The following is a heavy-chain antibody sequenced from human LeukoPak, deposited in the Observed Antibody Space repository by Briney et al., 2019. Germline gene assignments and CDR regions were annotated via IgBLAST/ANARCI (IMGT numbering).Heavy chain of an antibody. V-gene: IGHV4-59*01. CDR3: ARGSVRWISLRGLYYFDY. J-gene: IGHJ4*02. CDR2: IYYSGSI. CDR1: GGSISSYY. Sequence: SETLSLTCTVSGGSISSYYWSWIRQPPGKGLEWIGYIYYSGSINYNPSLKSRVTISVDTSKNQFSLKLSSVTAADTAVYYCARGSVRWISLRGLYYFDYWGQGTLVTVSS. D-gene: IGHD4-23*01.